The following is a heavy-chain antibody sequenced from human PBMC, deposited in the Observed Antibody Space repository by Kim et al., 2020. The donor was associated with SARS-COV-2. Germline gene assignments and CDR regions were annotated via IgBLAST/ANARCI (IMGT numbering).Heavy chain of an antibody. D-gene: IGHD4-17*01. Sequence: GGSLRLSCAASGFTFSSYSMNWVRQAPGKGLEWVSSISSSSSYIYYADSVKGRFTISRDNAKNSLYLQMNSLRAEDTAVYYCASATMTTVVTNAFDIWGQGTMVTVSS. CDR2: ISSSSSYI. CDR3: ASATMTTVVTNAFDI. V-gene: IGHV3-21*01. J-gene: IGHJ3*02. CDR1: GFTFSSYS.